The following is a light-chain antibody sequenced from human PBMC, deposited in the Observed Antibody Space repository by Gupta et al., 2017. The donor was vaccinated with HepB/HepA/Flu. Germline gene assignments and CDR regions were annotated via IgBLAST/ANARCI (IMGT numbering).Light chain of an antibody. CDR3: QSYDSSLSAGV. CDR2: GNS. J-gene: IGLJ2*01. V-gene: IGLV1-40*01. Sequence: QSVLTQPPSVSGAPGQRVTISCTGSSSNIGAGYDVHWYQQLPGTAPKLLIYGNSNRPSGVPDRFSGSKSGTSASLAITGLQAEDEADYYCQSYDSSLSAGVFGGGTKLTGL. CDR1: SSNIGAGYD.